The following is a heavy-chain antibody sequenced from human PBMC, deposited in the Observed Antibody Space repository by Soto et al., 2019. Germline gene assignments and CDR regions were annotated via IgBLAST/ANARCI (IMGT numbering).Heavy chain of an antibody. V-gene: IGHV4-30-4*01. CDR1: GGSINNRDYY. D-gene: IGHD1-1*01. J-gene: IGHJ3*01. CDR3: ARDFSQLYIPPSFDV. CDR2: IHYSGGT. Sequence: QVQLQESGPGLVKPSQTLSLTCTVSGGSINNRDYYWTWIRQSPGKGLEWIGYIHYSGGTYFNPYIKSRLSLSVDTSDNQSSLMLSSVTAPDTANYDCARDFSQLYIPPSFDVWGQGTMVTVSS.